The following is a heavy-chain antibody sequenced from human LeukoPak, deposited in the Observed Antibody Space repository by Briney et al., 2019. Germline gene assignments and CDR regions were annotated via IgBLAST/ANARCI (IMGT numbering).Heavy chain of an antibody. CDR1: GYTFTSYW. CDR3: ARNPFPASYGGGDY. V-gene: IGHV5-51*01. D-gene: IGHD4-23*01. CDR2: IYPGDSDT. J-gene: IGHJ4*02. Sequence: GESLKISCKGSGYTFTSYWIGWVRQVPGQGLEWMGIIYPGDSDTRYSPSFQGQVTISADKSISTAYLQWSSLKASDTAMYYCARNPFPASYGGGDYWGQGTLVTVSS.